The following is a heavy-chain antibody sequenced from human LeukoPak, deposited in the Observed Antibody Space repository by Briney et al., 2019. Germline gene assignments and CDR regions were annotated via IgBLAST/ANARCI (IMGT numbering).Heavy chain of an antibody. Sequence: ASVKVSCKASGYTFTSYYMHWVRQAPGQGLEWMGIINPSGGSTSYAQKFQGRVTMTRDTSTSTVYMELSSLRSEDTAVYYCARCHIVAVPAAYYYYGMDVWGQGTTVTVSS. J-gene: IGHJ6*02. CDR1: GYTFTSYY. V-gene: IGHV1-46*01. D-gene: IGHD2-2*01. CDR2: INPSGGST. CDR3: ARCHIVAVPAAYYYYGMDV.